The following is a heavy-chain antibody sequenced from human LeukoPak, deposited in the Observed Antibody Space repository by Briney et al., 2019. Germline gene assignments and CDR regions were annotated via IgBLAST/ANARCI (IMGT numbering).Heavy chain of an antibody. CDR3: ARVGLPRLGRNYYGSGFNY. J-gene: IGHJ4*02. D-gene: IGHD3-10*01. V-gene: IGHV4-39*07. Sequence: TSETLSLTCSVSGGSISLSYYYWGWIRQPPGKALEWIGSVYYSGTTSYNPSLKSRVTISVDMSKNHFSLRLSSVTAADTAMYYCARVGLPRLGRNYYGSGFNYWGQGTLVTVSS. CDR2: VYYSGTT. CDR1: GGSISLSYYY.